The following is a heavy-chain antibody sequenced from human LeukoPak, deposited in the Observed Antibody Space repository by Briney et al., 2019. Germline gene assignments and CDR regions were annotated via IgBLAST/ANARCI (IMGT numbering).Heavy chain of an antibody. CDR1: GGSFSGYY. CDR2: INHSGST. Sequence: SSETLSLTCAVYGGSFSGYYWSWIRQPPGKGLEWIGEINHSGSTNCNPSLKSRVTISVDTSKNQFSLKLSSVTAADTAVYYCARGGEVPAAIGLDYWGQGTLVTVSS. V-gene: IGHV4-34*01. D-gene: IGHD2-2*01. J-gene: IGHJ4*02. CDR3: ARGGEVPAAIGLDY.